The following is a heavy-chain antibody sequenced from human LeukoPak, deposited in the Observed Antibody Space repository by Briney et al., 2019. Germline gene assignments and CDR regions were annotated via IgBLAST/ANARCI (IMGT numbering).Heavy chain of an antibody. J-gene: IGHJ4*02. CDR2: SRNKVNSYTT. CDR1: GFTFSDHY. D-gene: IGHD4/OR15-4a*01. Sequence: GGSLRLSCAASGFTFSDHYIDWVRQAPGKGLEWDGRSRNKVNSYTTAYAASVIGRFTVSRDDLSATVYLQMNSLKTEDTAVYYCTRSMYGEGRRIIDFDYWGQGTLLTVSS. V-gene: IGHV3-72*01. CDR3: TRSMYGEGRRIIDFDY.